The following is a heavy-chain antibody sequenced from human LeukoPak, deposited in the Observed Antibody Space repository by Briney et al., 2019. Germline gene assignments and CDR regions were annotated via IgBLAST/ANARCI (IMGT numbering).Heavy chain of an antibody. CDR3: AKEGTVDPFGLGY. Sequence: GGSLRLSCAASGFTFSTYALTWVRQAPGKGLEWVSAITDSGGSTYYADSVKGRFTISRDNSKNTLYLQMNSLRAEDTAVYYCAKEGTVDPFGLGYWGQGTLVTVSS. CDR1: GFTFSTYA. CDR2: ITDSGGST. J-gene: IGHJ4*02. V-gene: IGHV3-23*01. D-gene: IGHD3-16*01.